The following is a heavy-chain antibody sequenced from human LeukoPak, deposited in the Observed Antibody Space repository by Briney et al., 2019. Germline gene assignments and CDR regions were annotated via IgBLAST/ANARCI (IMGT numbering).Heavy chain of an antibody. D-gene: IGHD3-16*01. CDR3: ARRDLWGGFDY. CDR1: GGSISSSSYY. CDR2: IYYSGST. Sequence: SETLSLTCTVSGGSISSSSYYWGWIRQPPGKGLEWIRSIYYSGSTYYNPSLKGRVTISVDTSKTQFSLKLSSVTAADTAVYYCARRDLWGGFDYWGQGTLVTVSS. V-gene: IGHV4-39*01. J-gene: IGHJ4*02.